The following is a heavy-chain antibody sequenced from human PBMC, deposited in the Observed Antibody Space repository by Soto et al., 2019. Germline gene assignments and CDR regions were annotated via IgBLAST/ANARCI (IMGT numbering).Heavy chain of an antibody. CDR3: ARDGVDVARTTVRHGALDI. J-gene: IGHJ3*02. Sequence: QVQLVQSGAEVKKPGSSVKVSCKASGGSLSTYGISWVRQAPGQGLEWMGGFIPVFTTAKYAQKFQGRVSITADESTYTAYMEFSSLRSEDTAVYFCARDGVDVARTTVRHGALDIWGQGTVVTVSS. D-gene: IGHD4-17*01. V-gene: IGHV1-69*01. CDR1: GGSLSTYG. CDR2: FIPVFTTA.